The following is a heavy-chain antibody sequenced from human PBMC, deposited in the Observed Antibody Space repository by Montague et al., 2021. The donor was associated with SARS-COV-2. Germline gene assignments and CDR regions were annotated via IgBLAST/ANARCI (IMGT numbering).Heavy chain of an antibody. CDR2: IYHSGNT. Sequence: SETLSLTCSVSGGSISGYYWSWIRQPPGKGLEWIGYIYHSGNTKYNPSLKSRVSISVGTSKNQFSLRLSSVTAADTAVYCCAREYRIELWQTNWYFGLWGRGTLVTVSS. J-gene: IGHJ2*01. D-gene: IGHD5-18*01. CDR1: GGSISGYY. CDR3: AREYRIELWQTNWYFGL. V-gene: IGHV4-59*01.